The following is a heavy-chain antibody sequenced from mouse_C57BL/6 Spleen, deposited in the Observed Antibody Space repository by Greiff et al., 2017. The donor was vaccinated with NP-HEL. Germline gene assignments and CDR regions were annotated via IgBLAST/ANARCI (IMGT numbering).Heavy chain of an antibody. D-gene: IGHD1-1*01. CDR1: GYSFTGYY. CDR3: ARRAFYYGSSYSYWYFDV. J-gene: IGHJ1*03. CDR2: LTPSTGGT. Sequence: VPLQQSGPELVKPGASVKISCKASGYSFTGYYMNWVKQSPEQSLEWIVELTPSTGGTTYNQKFQAKATLTVDKSSSTAYMQLKSLTSEESAVYYCARRAFYYGSSYSYWYFDVWGTGTTVTVSS. V-gene: IGHV1-42*01.